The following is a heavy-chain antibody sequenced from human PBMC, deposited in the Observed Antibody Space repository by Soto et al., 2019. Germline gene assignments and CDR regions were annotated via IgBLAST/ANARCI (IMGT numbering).Heavy chain of an antibody. CDR2: TYYKSRWYN. D-gene: IGHD1-7*01. CDR1: GDSVSSNSAA. Sequence: QVQLQESGPGLVKPSQTLSLTCVISGDSVSSNSAAWNWIRLPPLRGLEWLARTYYKSRWYNDYAVSVRSRITVNPDTSKNQFSLQLTSVTPEDTAVYYCAGTTSHHWLYMDVWGKGATVTVSS. V-gene: IGHV6-1*01. J-gene: IGHJ6*03. CDR3: AGTTSHHWLYMDV.